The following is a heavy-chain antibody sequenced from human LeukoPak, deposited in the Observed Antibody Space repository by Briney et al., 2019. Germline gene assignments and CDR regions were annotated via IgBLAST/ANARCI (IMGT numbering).Heavy chain of an antibody. J-gene: IGHJ6*03. D-gene: IGHD6-6*01. CDR2: FDPEDGET. V-gene: IGHV1-24*01. CDR1: GYTLTELS. CDR3: ARALAARRAQGYYYMDV. Sequence: ASVKVSCKVSGYTLTELSMHWVRQAPGKGLEWMGGFDPEDGETIYAQKFQGRVTMTEDTSTDTAYMELSSLRSEDTAVYYCARALAARRAQGYYYMDVWGKGTTVTVSS.